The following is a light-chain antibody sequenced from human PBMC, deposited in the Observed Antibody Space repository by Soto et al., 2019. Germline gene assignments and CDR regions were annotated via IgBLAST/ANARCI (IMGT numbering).Light chain of an antibody. CDR1: HSISSC. Sequence: DIQMTQSPSTLSASVGDRVTITCRASHSISSCFAWYQQKPGTAPKVLIYHASNLQSGVPSRFSGSGSGTEFTLTISSLQPDDFATYYCQQYESYSPLTFGGGTKVDIK. CDR2: HAS. V-gene: IGKV1-5*01. J-gene: IGKJ4*01. CDR3: QQYESYSPLT.